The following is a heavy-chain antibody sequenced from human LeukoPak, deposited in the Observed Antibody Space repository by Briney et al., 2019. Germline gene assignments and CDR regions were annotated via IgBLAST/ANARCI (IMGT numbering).Heavy chain of an antibody. CDR2: INPNSGGS. V-gene: IGHV1-2*02. CDR3: AREGATRNSYYFDY. D-gene: IGHD1-26*01. J-gene: IGHJ4*02. CDR1: GYTFTGYY. Sequence: ASVKVSCKASGYTFTGYYMHWVRQAPGQGLEWMGWINPNSGGSNYAQKFQGRVTMTRDTSISTAYMELSRLRSDDTAVYYCAREGATRNSYYFDYWRQGTLVTVSS.